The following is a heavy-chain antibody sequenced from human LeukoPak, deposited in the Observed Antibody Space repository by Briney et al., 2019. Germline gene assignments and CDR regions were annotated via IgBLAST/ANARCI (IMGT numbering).Heavy chain of an antibody. V-gene: IGHV2-70*04. CDR3: ARTSYYSGSGAYYYFDY. D-gene: IGHD3-10*01. CDR1: GFSLSSGGMR. J-gene: IGHJ4*02. Sequence: SGPTLVNPTQTLTLTCTFSGFSLSSGGMRVSWIRQPPGKALEWLARIDWDDDKFYSTSLKTRLPISKDTSKNQVVLTMANMDPVDTATYYCARTSYYSGSGAYYYFDYWGQGILVTVSS. CDR2: IDWDDDK.